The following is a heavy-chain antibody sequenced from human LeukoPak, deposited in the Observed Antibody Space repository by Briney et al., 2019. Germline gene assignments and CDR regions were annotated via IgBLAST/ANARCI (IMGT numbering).Heavy chain of an antibody. V-gene: IGHV3-53*01. J-gene: IGHJ4*02. Sequence: GGSLRLSCAASGFTVSNNYMTCVRQAPGKGLEWVSLISTGGSPYYTDSVKGRFTISRDNSKNTLFLQMNSLRAEDTAVYYCVRGFRGYSFDYWGQGTLVTVSS. CDR2: ISTGGSP. CDR3: VRGFRGYSFDY. CDR1: GFTVSNNY.